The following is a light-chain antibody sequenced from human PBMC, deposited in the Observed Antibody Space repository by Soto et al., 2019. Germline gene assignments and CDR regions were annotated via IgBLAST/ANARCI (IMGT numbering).Light chain of an antibody. CDR1: TRDIAGYNY. CDR3: TSFPSSTSLYV. J-gene: IGLJ1*01. V-gene: IGLV2-14*01. CDR2: QVT. Sequence: QSALTQPASVSGSLGQSITISCTGTTRDIAGYNYISWYQQPPGKAPKLMIYQVTIRPSGISNRFSGSKSGNTASLTISGLQAEDEADYYCTSFPSSTSLYVFGTGTKVTVL.